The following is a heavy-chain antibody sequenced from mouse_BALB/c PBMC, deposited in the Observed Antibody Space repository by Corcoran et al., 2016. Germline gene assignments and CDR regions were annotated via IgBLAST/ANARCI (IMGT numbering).Heavy chain of an antibody. J-gene: IGHJ2*01. V-gene: IGHV1-26*01. CDR1: GYSFTGYY. CDR2: INPYNGAT. D-gene: IGHD1-1*01. CDR3: ARGALLRYFDY. Sequence: EVQLQQSGPEQVKPGASVKISCKASGYSFTGYYMHWVKQSHVKSLEWIGRINPYNGATSYNQNFKDKASLTVDKSSSTSYMELHSLTSEDSAVYYCARGALLRYFDYWGQGTTLTVSS.